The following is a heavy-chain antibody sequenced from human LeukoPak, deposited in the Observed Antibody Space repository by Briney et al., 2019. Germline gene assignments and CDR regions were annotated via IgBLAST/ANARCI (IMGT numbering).Heavy chain of an antibody. CDR3: ARGREKYYGSGSSYNWFDP. J-gene: IGHJ5*02. D-gene: IGHD3-10*01. CDR1: GGSISSGGYY. CDR2: IYYSGST. Sequence: PSQTLSLTCTVSGGSISSGGYYWSWIRQHPGKGLEWIGYIYYSGSTNYNPSLKSRVTISVDTSKNQFSLKLSSVTAADTAVYYCARGREKYYGSGSSYNWFDPWGQGTLVTVSS. V-gene: IGHV4-61*08.